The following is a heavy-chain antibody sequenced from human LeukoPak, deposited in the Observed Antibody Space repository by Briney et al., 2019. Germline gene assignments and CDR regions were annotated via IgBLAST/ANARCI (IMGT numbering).Heavy chain of an antibody. Sequence: GGSLRLSCAASGFTFSSYAMSWVRQAPGKGLEWVSAISGSGGSTYYADSVKGRFTISRDNSKNTLYLQMNSLRAEDTAVYYCARGASSSWYGTYYFDYWGQGTLVTVSS. V-gene: IGHV3-23*01. CDR3: ARGASSSWYGTYYFDY. D-gene: IGHD6-13*01. CDR2: ISGSGGST. J-gene: IGHJ4*02. CDR1: GFTFSSYA.